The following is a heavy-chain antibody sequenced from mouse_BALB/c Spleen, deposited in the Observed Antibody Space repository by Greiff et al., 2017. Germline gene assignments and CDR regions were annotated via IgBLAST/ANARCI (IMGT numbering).Heavy chain of an antibody. CDR2: ISSGSSTI. V-gene: IGHV5-17*02. D-gene: IGHD1-1*01. CDR3: ARSVYYYGSSYSYFDY. Sequence: DVMLVESGGGLVQPGGSRKLSCAASGFTFSSFGMHWVRQAPEKGLEWVAYISSGSSTIYYADTVKGRFTISRDNPKNTLFLQMTSLRSEDTAMYYCARSVYYYGSSYSYFDYWGQGTTRTVAS. CDR1: GFTFSSFG. J-gene: IGHJ2*01.